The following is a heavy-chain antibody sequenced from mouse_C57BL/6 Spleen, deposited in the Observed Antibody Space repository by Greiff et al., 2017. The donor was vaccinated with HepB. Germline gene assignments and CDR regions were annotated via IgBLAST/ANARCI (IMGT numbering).Heavy chain of an antibody. CDR3: ARGAYYYGSPDY. CDR2: IDPSDSYT. J-gene: IGHJ2*01. V-gene: IGHV1-59*01. CDR1: GYTFTSYW. D-gene: IGHD1-1*01. Sequence: VQLQQPGAELVRPGTSVKLSCKASGYTFTSYWMHWVKQRPGQGLEWIGVIDPSDSYTNYNQKFKGKATLTVDTSSSTAYMQLSSLTSEDSAVYYCARGAYYYGSPDYWGQGTTLTVSS.